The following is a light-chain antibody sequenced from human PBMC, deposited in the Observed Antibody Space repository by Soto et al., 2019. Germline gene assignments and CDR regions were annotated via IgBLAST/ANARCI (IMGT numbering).Light chain of an antibody. V-gene: IGKV1-5*01. Sequence: DIQMNQSPSTLSASVGDRVTITCRASQSISGWLAWYQQKPGKAPNLLISDASSLESGVPSRFSGSGSGTEFTLTISGLQPEYFATYYCQQYSSYSSFGQGTKLEIK. CDR2: DAS. J-gene: IGKJ2*01. CDR1: QSISGW. CDR3: QQYSSYSS.